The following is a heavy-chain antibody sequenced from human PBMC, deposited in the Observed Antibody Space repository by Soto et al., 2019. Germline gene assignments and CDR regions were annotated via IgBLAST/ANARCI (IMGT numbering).Heavy chain of an antibody. CDR1: GSSFTSYW. D-gene: IGHD3-10*01. CDR2: IYPGDSDT. V-gene: IGHV5-51*01. J-gene: IGHJ6*03. Sequence: GASLKISCKGSGSSFTSYWIGWVRQMPGKGLEWMGIIYPGDSDTRYSPSFQGQVTISADKSISTAYLQWSSLKASDTAMYYCARHSRQGTYYYYYYMDVWGKGTTVTVSS. CDR3: ARHSRQGTYYYYYYMDV.